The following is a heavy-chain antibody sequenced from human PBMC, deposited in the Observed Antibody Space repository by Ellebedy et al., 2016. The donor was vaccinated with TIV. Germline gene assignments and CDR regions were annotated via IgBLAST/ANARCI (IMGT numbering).Heavy chain of an antibody. D-gene: IGHD1-1*01. CDR1: GFTFRSYA. V-gene: IGHV3-30-3*01. J-gene: IGHJ6*03. CDR2: ISYDENNK. CDR3: ARDRGYRSSLSYYYNMDV. Sequence: GESLKISXAAFGFTFRSYAMHWVRQAPGKGLEWVAVISYDENNKHYADSVKGRFTISRDNSKNTLYLQMNSLRGEDTAVYYCARDRGYRSSLSYYYNMDVWGKGTTVTVSS.